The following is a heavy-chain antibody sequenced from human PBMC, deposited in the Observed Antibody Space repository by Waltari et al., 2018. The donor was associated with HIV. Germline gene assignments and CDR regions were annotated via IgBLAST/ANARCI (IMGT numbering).Heavy chain of an antibody. D-gene: IGHD4-17*01. CDR1: GGTFSSYT. J-gene: IGHJ6*02. V-gene: IGHV1-69*08. CDR3: ARDLGRTVEKRYYYYGMDV. Sequence: QVQLVQSGAEVKKPGSSVKVSCKASGGTFSSYTISWVRQAPGQGLEWMGRIVPISGIANSAQKFQDVVTSTADKSTSTGDMELSRLRSEDTAVYYCARDLGRTVEKRYYYYGMDVWGQGTTVTVSS. CDR2: IVPISGIA.